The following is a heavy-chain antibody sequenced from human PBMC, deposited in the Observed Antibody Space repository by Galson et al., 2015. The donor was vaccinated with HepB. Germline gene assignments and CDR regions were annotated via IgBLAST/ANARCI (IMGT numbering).Heavy chain of an antibody. Sequence: SVKVSCKASGYTFTGYYMHWVRQAPGQGLEWMGWINPNSGGTNYAQKFQGRVTMTRDTSISTAYMELSRLRSDDTAVYYCARCRASNWGYVDPRRNYGFDPWGQGTLVTVSS. V-gene: IGHV1-2*02. CDR1: GYTFTGYY. J-gene: IGHJ5*02. CDR3: ARCRASNWGYVDPRRNYGFDP. D-gene: IGHD1-7*01. CDR2: INPNSGGT.